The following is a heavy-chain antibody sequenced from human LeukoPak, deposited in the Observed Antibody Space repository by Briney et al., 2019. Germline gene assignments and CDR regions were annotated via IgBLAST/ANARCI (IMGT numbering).Heavy chain of an antibody. D-gene: IGHD6-19*01. CDR2: ISWNSGSI. CDR1: GFTFDDYA. Sequence: GGSLRLSCAASGFTFDDYAMHWVRQAPGKGLEWVSGISWNSGSIGYADSVKGRFTISRDNAKNSLYLQMNSLRAEDTAVYYCAKDRRTGQWLVPPGAFDIWGQGTMVTVSS. J-gene: IGHJ3*02. CDR3: AKDRRTGQWLVPPGAFDI. V-gene: IGHV3-9*01.